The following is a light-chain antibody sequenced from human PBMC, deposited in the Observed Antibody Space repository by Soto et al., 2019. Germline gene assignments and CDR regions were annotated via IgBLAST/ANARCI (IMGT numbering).Light chain of an antibody. CDR2: WAS. CDR3: QQYLHTPRT. CDR1: PSPLYSSNNKNC. J-gene: IGKJ1*01. V-gene: IGKV4-1*01. Sequence: MTPSPGSLGDSLGVRGNTNCQSTPSPLYSSNNKNCLAWYQQKPGQPPKLLIYWASTRESGVPDRFSGSGSGTDFTLTISSLQAEDVAIYYCQQYLHTPRTFGQGTKVDI.